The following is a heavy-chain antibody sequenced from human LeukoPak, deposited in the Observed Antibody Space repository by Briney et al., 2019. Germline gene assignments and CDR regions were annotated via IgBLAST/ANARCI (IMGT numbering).Heavy chain of an antibody. CDR1: GFTFSSYA. J-gene: IGHJ4*02. V-gene: IGHV3-23*01. CDR3: AKDPWVVVVAAGFDY. CDR2: INGSGGST. Sequence: GGSLRLSCAASGFTFSSYAMSWVRQAPGKGLEWVSAINGSGGSTYYADSVKGRFTISRDNSKNTLYLQMNSLRAEDTAVYYCAKDPWVVVVAAGFDYWGQGTLVTVSS. D-gene: IGHD2-15*01.